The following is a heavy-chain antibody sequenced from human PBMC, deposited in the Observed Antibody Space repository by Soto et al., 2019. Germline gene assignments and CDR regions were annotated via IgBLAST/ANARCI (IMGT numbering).Heavy chain of an antibody. CDR1: GFTFSDAA. Sequence: EVQLVESGGGLVQPGGSLKVSCAASGFTFSDAALHWVRQASGKGLEWVGRIRAKAYSYATAYAASVKGRFTISRDDSKNTAYLQMNSLKTEDTALYYCTRHSVDYWGQGTLVTVSS. CDR3: TRHSVDY. J-gene: IGHJ4*02. CDR2: IRAKAYSYAT. V-gene: IGHV3-73*01.